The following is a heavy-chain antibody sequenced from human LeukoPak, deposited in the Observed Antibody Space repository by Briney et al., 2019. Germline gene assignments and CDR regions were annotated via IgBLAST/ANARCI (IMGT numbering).Heavy chain of an antibody. J-gene: IGHJ6*03. CDR1: GFTFSSYW. D-gene: IGHD6-19*01. CDR2: INSAGSST. V-gene: IGHV3-74*01. Sequence: PGGSLRLSCAASGFTFSSYWMHWVRQAPGKGLVWVSRINSAGSSTSYADSVKGRFTISRDNAKNTLYLQMNSLRAEDMAVYYCARDTAVAGTRYYYYYMDVWGKGTTVTVSS. CDR3: ARDTAVAGTRYYYYYMDV.